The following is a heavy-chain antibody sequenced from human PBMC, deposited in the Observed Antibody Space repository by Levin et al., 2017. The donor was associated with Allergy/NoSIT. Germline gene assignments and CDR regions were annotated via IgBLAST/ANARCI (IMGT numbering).Heavy chain of an antibody. J-gene: IGHJ4*02. Sequence: GGSLRLSCAASGFTFSSYAMSWVRQAPGKGLEWVSVISGSGDSTYYADSVKGRFTISRDYSKNTLYLQLNSLRAEDTAVYFCAKHPLGVTTDFDYWGQGTLVTVSS. CDR2: ISGSGDST. V-gene: IGHV3-23*01. D-gene: IGHD4-17*01. CDR3: AKHPLGVTTDFDY. CDR1: GFTFSSYA.